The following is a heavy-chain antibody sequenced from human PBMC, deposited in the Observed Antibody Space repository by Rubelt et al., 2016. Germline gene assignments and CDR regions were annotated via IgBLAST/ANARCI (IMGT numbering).Heavy chain of an antibody. CDR2: INHSEST. Sequence: QVQLQQWGAGLLKPSETLSLTCAVYGGSFSGYYWSWIRQPPGKGLEWIGEINHSESTNYNPSLKSRVTISVDTSKNQFSLKLSSVTAADTAVYYCARRRAAGDFDYWGQGTLVTVSS. D-gene: IGHD6-13*01. V-gene: IGHV4-34*01. J-gene: IGHJ4*02. CDR3: ARRRAAGDFDY. CDR1: GGSFSGYY.